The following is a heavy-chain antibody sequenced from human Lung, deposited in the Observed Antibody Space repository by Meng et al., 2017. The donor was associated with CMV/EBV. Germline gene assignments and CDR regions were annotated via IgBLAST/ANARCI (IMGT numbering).Heavy chain of an antibody. Sequence: GESLKISCAASGFTFSSYGMHWVRQAPGKGLEWVAFIQYDGSNKYYADSVKGRFTISGDNSKNTLYLQMNSLGGEDTAVYYCAKDGLEDVWGQGTTVTVAS. CDR2: IQYDGSNK. CDR3: AKDGLEDV. J-gene: IGHJ6*02. V-gene: IGHV3-30*02. D-gene: IGHD3-3*01. CDR1: GFTFSSYG.